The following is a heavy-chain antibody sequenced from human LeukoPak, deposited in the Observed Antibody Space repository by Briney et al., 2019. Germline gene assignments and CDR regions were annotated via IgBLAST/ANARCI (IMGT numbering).Heavy chain of an antibody. V-gene: IGHV4-4*02. CDR3: ASVRRGFGESSKYYAYYYMGV. Sequence: SETLSLTCAVSGGSISSSNWWSWVRPPPGKGLEWIGEIHHSGSTIYNPSLKSRVTISLDTSKNHFSLKLSSVTAADTAVYYCASVRRGFGESSKYYAYYYMGVWGKGTTVTVSS. CDR1: GGSISSSNW. D-gene: IGHD3-10*01. CDR2: IHHSGST. J-gene: IGHJ6*03.